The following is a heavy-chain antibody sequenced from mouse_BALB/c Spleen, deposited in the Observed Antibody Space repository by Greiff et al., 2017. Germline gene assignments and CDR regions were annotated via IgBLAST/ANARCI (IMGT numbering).Heavy chain of an antibody. Sequence: VKLMESGAELVRPGTSVKMSCKAAGYTFTNYWICWVKQRPGHGLEWIGDIYPGGGYTNYNEKFKGKATLTADTSSSTAYMQLSSLTSEDSAIYYCAREGTAYAMDYWGQGTSVTVSS. D-gene: IGHD1-2*01. V-gene: IGHV1-63*02. CDR1: GYTFTNYW. CDR2: IYPGGGYT. CDR3: AREGTAYAMDY. J-gene: IGHJ4*01.